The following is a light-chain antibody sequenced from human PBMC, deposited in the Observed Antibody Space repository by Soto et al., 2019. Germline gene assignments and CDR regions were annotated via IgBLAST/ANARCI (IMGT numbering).Light chain of an antibody. Sequence: DIQMSQSPSTLSASVGDRVTITCRASQSVDVWLAWYQQKPGKAPKVLIYMASSLQSGVPSRFSGTGSGTEFALTINNLQPDDSATYYCQQYKTYWTFGQGTKVEIK. CDR1: QSVDVW. CDR2: MAS. V-gene: IGKV1-5*03. J-gene: IGKJ1*01. CDR3: QQYKTYWT.